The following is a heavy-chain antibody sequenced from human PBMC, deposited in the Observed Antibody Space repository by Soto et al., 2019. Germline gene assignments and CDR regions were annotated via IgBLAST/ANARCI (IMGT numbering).Heavy chain of an antibody. Sequence: SVKVSCKASGGTFSSYAISWVRQAPGQGLEWMGGIIPIFGTANYAQKFQGRVTITADKSTSTAYMELSSLRSEDTAVYYCAGGIAARDVSPYYGIDVWGQGTTVTVSS. V-gene: IGHV1-69*06. J-gene: IGHJ6*02. D-gene: IGHD6-6*01. CDR2: IIPIFGTA. CDR3: AGGIAARDVSPYYGIDV. CDR1: GGTFSSYA.